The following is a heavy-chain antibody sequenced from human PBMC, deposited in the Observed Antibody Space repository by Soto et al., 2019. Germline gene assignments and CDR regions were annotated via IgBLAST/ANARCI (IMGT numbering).Heavy chain of an antibody. V-gene: IGHV3-66*01. J-gene: IGHJ4*02. Sequence: EVQLVESGGGLVQPGGSVRLSCAASEFAVINYFMAWVRQAPGKGLEWVSAISNGGDTYYADSVKGRFTISRDNSKNTLYLQMNTLRVEDTAVYYCARDEFGGAYDFWHGGQGTLVIVSS. D-gene: IGHD3-3*01. CDR1: EFAVINYF. CDR3: ARDEFGGAYDFWH. CDR2: ISNGGDT.